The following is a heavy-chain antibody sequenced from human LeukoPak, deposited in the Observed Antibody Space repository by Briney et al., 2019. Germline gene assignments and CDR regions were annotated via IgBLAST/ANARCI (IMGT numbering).Heavy chain of an antibody. Sequence: ASVKVSCRASGYTFTGYYMHWVRQAPGQGLEWMGWINPNSGGTNYAQKFQGRVTMTRDTSISSAYMELSRLRSDDTAVYYCARGWQQWLVRGGFDYWGQGTLVTVSS. CDR2: INPNSGGT. V-gene: IGHV1-2*02. D-gene: IGHD6-19*01. CDR1: GYTFTGYY. CDR3: ARGWQQWLVRGGFDY. J-gene: IGHJ4*02.